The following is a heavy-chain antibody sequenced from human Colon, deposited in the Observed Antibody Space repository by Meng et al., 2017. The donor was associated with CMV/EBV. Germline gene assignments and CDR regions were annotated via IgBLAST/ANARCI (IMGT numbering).Heavy chain of an antibody. CDR2: IYSGGTI. V-gene: IGHV3-53*01. Sequence: GESLKISCAASGFTVSSNFMTWVRQAPGKGLEWVSVIYSGGTIKYADSVKGRFTISRDSSQNTLYLQIDSLRVEDTAVYFCARNRRTCNSVSCYGYFGMDDWGQGTTVTVSS. D-gene: IGHD2-2*01. CDR1: GFTVSSNF. J-gene: IGHJ6*02. CDR3: ARNRRTCNSVSCYGYFGMDD.